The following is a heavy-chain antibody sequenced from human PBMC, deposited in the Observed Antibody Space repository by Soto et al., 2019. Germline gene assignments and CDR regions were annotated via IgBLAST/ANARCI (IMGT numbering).Heavy chain of an antibody. D-gene: IGHD3-16*02. CDR2: IYWDDDK. CDR1: GFSLSTSGVG. Sequence: QITLKESGPTLVKPTQTLTLTCTFSGFSLSTSGVGVGWIRQPPGKALEWLALIYWDDDKRYSPSLKSSLTITKDTSKNQVVLTMTNMDPVDTATYCCALIRAYDYIWGSYRRRWFDPWGQGTLVTVSS. V-gene: IGHV2-5*02. CDR3: ALIRAYDYIWGSYRRRWFDP. J-gene: IGHJ5*02.